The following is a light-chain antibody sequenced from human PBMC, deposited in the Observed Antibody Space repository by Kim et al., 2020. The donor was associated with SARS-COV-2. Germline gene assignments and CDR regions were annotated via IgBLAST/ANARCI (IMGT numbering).Light chain of an antibody. CDR1: SSEVGGYNY. CDR2: DVS. V-gene: IGLV2-14*03. Sequence: QSITISCTGTSSEVGGYNYVSWYQQHPGKAPKLMIYDVSNRPSGVSNRFSGSKSGNTASLTISGLQAEDEADYYCSSYTSSSTLVFGGGTQLTVL. J-gene: IGLJ2*01. CDR3: SSYTSSSTLV.